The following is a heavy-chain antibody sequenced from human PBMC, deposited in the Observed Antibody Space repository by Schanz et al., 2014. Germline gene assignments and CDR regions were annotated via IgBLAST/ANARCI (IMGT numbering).Heavy chain of an antibody. J-gene: IGHJ6*02. V-gene: IGHV3-33*06. CDR3: AKARRKSNCSGGRCFHYSYYGMDV. CDR1: GFSLNTYG. D-gene: IGHD2-15*01. Sequence: QAQLMESGGGVVQPGTSLILSCSVSGFSLNTYGIHWFRQPAGKGLEWVAVIWNNGVTKYYADSVRGRFTISRDNSKNILYLQMNSLRAEDTAVYYCAKARRKSNCSGGRCFHYSYYGMDVWGQGTTVTVSS. CDR2: IWNNGVTK.